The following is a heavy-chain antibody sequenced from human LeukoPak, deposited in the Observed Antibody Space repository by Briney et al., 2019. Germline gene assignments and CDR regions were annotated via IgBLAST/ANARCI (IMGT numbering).Heavy chain of an antibody. CDR2: ISTAGDT. V-gene: IGHV3-13*04. Sequence: GGSLRLSCAASGFTFSSYDMHWVRQAPGKGLEWVSAISTAGDTYYPGSVKGRFTISRENAKNSLYLQMNSLRAGDTAVYYCARASGPASGFDPWGQGTLVTVSS. D-gene: IGHD3-3*01. J-gene: IGHJ5*02. CDR3: ARASGPASGFDP. CDR1: GFTFSSYD.